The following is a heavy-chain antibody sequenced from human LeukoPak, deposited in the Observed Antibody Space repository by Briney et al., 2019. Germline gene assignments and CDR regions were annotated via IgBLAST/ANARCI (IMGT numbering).Heavy chain of an antibody. CDR3: AKDKGYSSPSYYFDY. CDR1: GFTFDDYA. V-gene: IGHV3-9*01. Sequence: GGSLRLSCAASGFTFDDYAMHWVRQAPGKGLEWVSGISWNSGSIGYADSVKGRSTISRDNAKNSLYLQMNSLRAEDTALYYCAKDKGYSSPSYYFDYWGQGTLVTVSS. CDR2: ISWNSGSI. D-gene: IGHD6-19*01. J-gene: IGHJ4*02.